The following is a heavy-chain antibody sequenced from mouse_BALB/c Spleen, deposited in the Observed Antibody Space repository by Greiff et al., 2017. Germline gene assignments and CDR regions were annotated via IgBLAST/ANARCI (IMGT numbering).Heavy chain of an antibody. D-gene: IGHD1-1*01. Sequence: DVKLVESGGGLVKPGGSLKLSCAASGFTFSSYTMSWVRQTPEKRLEWVATISSGGSYTYYPDSVKGRFTISRDNAKNTLYLQMSSLKSEDTAMYYCTRLLPNYWYFDVWGAGTTVTVSS. V-gene: IGHV5-6-4*01. CDR2: ISSGGSYT. CDR1: GFTFSSYT. J-gene: IGHJ1*01. CDR3: TRLLPNYWYFDV.